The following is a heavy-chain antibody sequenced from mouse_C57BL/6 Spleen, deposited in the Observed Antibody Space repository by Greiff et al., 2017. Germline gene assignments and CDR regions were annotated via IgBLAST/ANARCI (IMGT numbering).Heavy chain of an antibody. CDR3: ASGWLLRGFAY. D-gene: IGHD2-3*01. J-gene: IGHJ3*01. Sequence: EVQVVESGGGLVQPGGSLSLSCAASGFTFTDYYMSWVRQPPGKALEWLGFIRNKANGYTTEYSASVKGRFTISRDNSQSILYLQMNALRAEDSATYYCASGWLLRGFAYWGQGTLVTVSA. CDR1: GFTFTDYY. CDR2: IRNKANGYTT. V-gene: IGHV7-3*01.